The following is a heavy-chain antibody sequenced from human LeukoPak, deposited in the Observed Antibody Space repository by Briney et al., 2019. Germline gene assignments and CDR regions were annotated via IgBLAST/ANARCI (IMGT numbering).Heavy chain of an antibody. CDR1: GFTFSSYW. V-gene: IGHV3-74*03. D-gene: IGHD5-12*01. Sequence: GGSLRLSCAASGFTFSSYWMHWVRQAPGKGLVWVSRINSDGSSITYADSVKGRFTISRDNAKNTLYLQMNSLRVEDTAVYYRAREGRVSGYDFYCWGQGTLVTVSS. J-gene: IGHJ4*02. CDR2: INSDGSSI. CDR3: AREGRVSGYDFYC.